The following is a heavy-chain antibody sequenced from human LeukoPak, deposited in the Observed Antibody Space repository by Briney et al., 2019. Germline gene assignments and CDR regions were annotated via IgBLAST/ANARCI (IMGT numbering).Heavy chain of an antibody. J-gene: IGHJ5*02. V-gene: IGHV3-30*03. CDR3: ARKRDCSGSSCYGWFDP. Sequence: ERSLRLSCAASGFTFSNYGMHWVRQAPGKGLEGVAVISYDGSNKYYADSVKGRFTISRDNSKNTLYLQMNSLRAEDTAVYYCARKRDCSGSSCYGWFDPWGQGTLVTVYS. CDR1: GFTFSNYG. D-gene: IGHD2-15*01. CDR2: ISYDGSNK.